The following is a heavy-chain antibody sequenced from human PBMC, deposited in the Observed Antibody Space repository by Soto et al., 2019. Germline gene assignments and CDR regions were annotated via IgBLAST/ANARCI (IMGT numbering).Heavy chain of an antibody. D-gene: IGHD2-2*01. CDR3: ARSLLDEYSSSWRSAYYGMDV. CDR2: INPISGGT. Sequence: ASVKVSCKASGFTFSAYYIYWVRQAPGQGLEWIGWINPISGGTNNAQKFQGRVTMTRDTSTSTVYMELSALISDDTAVYFCARSLLDEYSSSWRSAYYGMDVWGQGTTVTVSS. V-gene: IGHV1-2*02. CDR1: GFTFSAYY. J-gene: IGHJ6*02.